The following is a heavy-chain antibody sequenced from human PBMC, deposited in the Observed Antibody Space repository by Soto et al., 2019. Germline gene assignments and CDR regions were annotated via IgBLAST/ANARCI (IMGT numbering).Heavy chain of an antibody. CDR2: ISSSSSTI. D-gene: IGHD2-15*01. CDR3: ARLVVVAEGAFDI. CDR1: GFTFSSYS. V-gene: IGHV3-48*01. Sequence: GGSLRLSCAASGFTFSSYSMNWVRQAPGKGLEWVSYISSSSSTIYYADSVKGRFTISRDNAKNSLYLQMNSLRAEDTAVYYCARLVVVAEGAFDIWGQGTMVTVSS. J-gene: IGHJ3*02.